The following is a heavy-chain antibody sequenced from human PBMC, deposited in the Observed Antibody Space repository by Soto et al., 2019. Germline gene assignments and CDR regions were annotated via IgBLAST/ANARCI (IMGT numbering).Heavy chain of an antibody. CDR1: GFTFSNYG. CDR3: ARDLGYGGNSYYFDY. D-gene: IGHD4-17*01. J-gene: IGHJ4*02. V-gene: IGHV3-21*01. Sequence: GGSLRLSCASSGFTFSNYGMNWVRQAPGKGLEWVSSISSSSIYIYYADSVKGRFTISRDNAKNSLYLQMNSLRAEDTAVYYCARDLGYGGNSYYFDYWGQGTLVTSPQ. CDR2: ISSSSIYI.